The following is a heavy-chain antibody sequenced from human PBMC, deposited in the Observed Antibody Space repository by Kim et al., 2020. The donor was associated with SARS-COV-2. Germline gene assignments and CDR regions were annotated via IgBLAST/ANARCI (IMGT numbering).Heavy chain of an antibody. CDR1: GYSFSHYA. J-gene: IGHJ6*02. Sequence: ASVKVSCKASGYSFSHYAMHWVRQAPGQSLEWMGWISGGTGNTKYSQKFQGRVTITSDTSARIVYMEVNSLRSEDTAVYYCARLSPFSDSGDIYYYYAMDVWGQGTTVTVSS. V-gene: IGHV1-3*01. CDR2: ISGGTGNT. CDR3: ARLSPFSDSGDIYYYYAMDV. D-gene: IGHD3-10*01.